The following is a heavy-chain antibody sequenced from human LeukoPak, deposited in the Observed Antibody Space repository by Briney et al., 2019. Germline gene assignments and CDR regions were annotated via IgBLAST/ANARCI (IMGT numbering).Heavy chain of an antibody. CDR3: ARELGLVDY. CDR1: GGSISSSSYY. V-gene: IGHV4-39*07. Sequence: SETLSLTCTVSGGSISSSSYYWGWIRQPPGKGLEWIGSIYYSGSTYYNPSLKSRVTISVDTSKNQFSLKLSSVTAADTAVYYCARELGLVDYWGQGTLVTVSS. CDR2: IYYSGST. J-gene: IGHJ4*02. D-gene: IGHD3-16*01.